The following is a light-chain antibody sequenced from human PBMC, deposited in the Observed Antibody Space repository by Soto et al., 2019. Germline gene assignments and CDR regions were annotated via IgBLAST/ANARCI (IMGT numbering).Light chain of an antibody. CDR3: QQYG. J-gene: IGKJ5*01. V-gene: IGKV1-5*01. Sequence: DIQMTQSPSTLSATAGHRVTITCRASQSISSWLAWYQHKPGKAPKLLIYDASNLDSGVPSRFSGSGSGTEFTLTISSLQPDDFATYYCQQYGFGQGTRLEIK. CDR2: DAS. CDR1: QSISSW.